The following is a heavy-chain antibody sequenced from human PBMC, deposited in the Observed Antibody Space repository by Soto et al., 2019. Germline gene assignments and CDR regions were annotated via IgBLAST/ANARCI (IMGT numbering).Heavy chain of an antibody. J-gene: IGHJ6*02. CDR2: ISAYNGNT. Sequence: ASVKVSCKASGYTFTSYGISWVRQAPGQGLEWMGWISAYNGNTNYAQKLQGRVTMTTDTSTSTAYMELRSLRSDDTAVYYCARGPNYDFWSGYPTPANYYGMDVWGQGTTVTVS. CDR1: GYTFTSYG. CDR3: ARGPNYDFWSGYPTPANYYGMDV. D-gene: IGHD3-3*01. V-gene: IGHV1-18*01.